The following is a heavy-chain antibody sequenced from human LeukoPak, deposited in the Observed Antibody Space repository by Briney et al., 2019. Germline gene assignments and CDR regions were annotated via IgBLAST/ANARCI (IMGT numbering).Heavy chain of an antibody. J-gene: IGHJ4*02. D-gene: IGHD6-13*01. Sequence: SETLSLTCTVSGGSISSYYWSWIRQPAGKGLEWIGRMYTSGSTNYNPSLKRRVTMSVDTSKNQFSLKLSSVTAADTAVYYCARQRIAEAADYFDYWGQGTLVTVSS. CDR3: ARQRIAEAADYFDY. V-gene: IGHV4-4*07. CDR1: GGSISSYY. CDR2: MYTSGST.